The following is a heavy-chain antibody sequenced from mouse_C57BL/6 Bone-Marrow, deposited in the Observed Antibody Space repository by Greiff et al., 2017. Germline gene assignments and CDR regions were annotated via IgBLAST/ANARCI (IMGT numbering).Heavy chain of an antibody. J-gene: IGHJ1*03. V-gene: IGHV5-17*01. D-gene: IGHD1-1*01. CDR1: GFTFSDYG. CDR3: ARLYYYGSRNWYFDV. CDR2: ISSGSSTI. Sequence: EVKVVESGGGLVKPGGSLKLSCAASGFTFSDYGMHWVRQAPEKGLEWVAYISSGSSTIYYADTVKGRFTISRDNAKNTLFLQMTSLRSEDTAMYYCARLYYYGSRNWYFDVWGTGTTVTVSS.